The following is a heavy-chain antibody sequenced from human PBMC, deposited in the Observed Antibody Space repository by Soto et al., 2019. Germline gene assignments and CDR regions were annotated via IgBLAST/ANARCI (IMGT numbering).Heavy chain of an antibody. V-gene: IGHV3-73*02. J-gene: IGHJ6*02. CDR2: IRSKGNNYAT. D-gene: IGHD6-13*01. CDR3: RGCCRTSSWYGVYGMDV. Sequence: EVQLVESGGGLVQPGGSLKLSCAASGFTFSGSAMHWVRQASGRGLEWVGRIRSKGNNYATEYAASVTGRFTISRDDTKNRAYLKRYSLKTEDTAVYYCRGCCRTSSWYGVYGMDVWGQGTTVTVSS. CDR1: GFTFSGSA.